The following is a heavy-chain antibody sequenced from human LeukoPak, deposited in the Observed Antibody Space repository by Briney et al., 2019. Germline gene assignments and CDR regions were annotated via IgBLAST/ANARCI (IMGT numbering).Heavy chain of an antibody. V-gene: IGHV4-4*07. J-gene: IGHJ6*02. CDR3: AREARLASAAGLDV. D-gene: IGHD5-12*01. CDR2: LYGSATI. CDR1: GGSISGYD. Sequence: PSETLSLTCNVFGGSISGYDWSWIRQPAGKGLEWIGRLYGSATIKYNPSLRSRLSLSGDTSKNQFSLKLSSVTAADTAVYYCAREARLASAAGLDVWGQGTMVTVS.